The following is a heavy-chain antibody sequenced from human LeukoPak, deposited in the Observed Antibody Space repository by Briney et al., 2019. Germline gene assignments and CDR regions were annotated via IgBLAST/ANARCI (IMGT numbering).Heavy chain of an antibody. Sequence: GGSLRLSCAASGFTFSSYAMHWVRQAPGKGLEWVAVISYDGSNKYYADSVKGRFTISRDNSKNTLYLQMNSLRAEDTAVYYCASPRAARAFHPRELWFDPWGQGTLVTVSS. CDR3: ASPRAARAFHPRELWFDP. CDR1: GFTFSSYA. V-gene: IGHV3-30*04. D-gene: IGHD3-10*01. CDR2: ISYDGSNK. J-gene: IGHJ5*02.